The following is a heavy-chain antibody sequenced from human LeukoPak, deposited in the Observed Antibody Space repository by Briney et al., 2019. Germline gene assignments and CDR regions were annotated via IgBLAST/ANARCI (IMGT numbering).Heavy chain of an antibody. CDR3: AMGGYCSSTSCYLGPWFDP. J-gene: IGHJ5*02. CDR1: GGTFSSYA. Sequence: SVTVSCKASGGTFSSYAISWVRQAPGQGLEWMGGIIPIFGTANYAQKFQGRVTITRDTSASTAYMELSSLRSEDTAVYYCAMGGYCSSTSCYLGPWFDPWGQGTLVTVSS. CDR2: IIPIFGTA. D-gene: IGHD2-2*01. V-gene: IGHV1-69*05.